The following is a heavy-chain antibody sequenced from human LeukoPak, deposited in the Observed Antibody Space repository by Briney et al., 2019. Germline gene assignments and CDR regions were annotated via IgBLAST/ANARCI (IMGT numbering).Heavy chain of an antibody. V-gene: IGHV3-20*04. CDR1: GLTFDDYG. Sequence: GWSLRLSCAASGLTFDDYGMSGVRQPPGKGLEWVSGINWNGGSTGYADTVKGRFTISRDNAKISLYLQMNSLRAEDTALYYCARGGLTIFGVVNYMDVWGKGTTVTVSS. J-gene: IGHJ6*03. CDR2: INWNGGST. D-gene: IGHD3-3*01. CDR3: ARGGLTIFGVVNYMDV.